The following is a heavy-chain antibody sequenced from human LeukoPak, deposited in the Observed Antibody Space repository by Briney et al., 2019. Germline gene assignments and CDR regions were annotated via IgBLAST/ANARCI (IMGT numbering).Heavy chain of an antibody. CDR1: GGSINSYS. CDR3: AKTSFGSGSFWFFDL. J-gene: IGHJ2*01. Sequence: SETLSLTCTISGGSINSYSWSWIRQPAGKGLEWIGRIYPSGNTNYNPSLKSRVTMSVDTSKNHFSLHLSSVTAADTAVYYCAKTSFGSGSFWFFDLWGRGAQVTVSS. CDR2: IYPSGNT. D-gene: IGHD1-26*01. V-gene: IGHV4-4*07.